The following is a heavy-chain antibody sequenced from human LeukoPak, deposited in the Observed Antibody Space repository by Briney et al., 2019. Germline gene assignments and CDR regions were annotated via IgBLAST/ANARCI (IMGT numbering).Heavy chain of an antibody. V-gene: IGHV3-30-3*01. CDR1: GFTFSSYA. CDR2: ISYDGSNK. Sequence: PGGSLRLSCAASGFTFSSYAMHWVRQAPGKGLEWVAVISYDGSNKYYADSVKGRFTISRDNSKNTLYLQMNSLRAEDTAVYYCARVGSGPEFDYWGQGTLVTVSS. D-gene: IGHD6-19*01. J-gene: IGHJ4*02. CDR3: ARVGSGPEFDY.